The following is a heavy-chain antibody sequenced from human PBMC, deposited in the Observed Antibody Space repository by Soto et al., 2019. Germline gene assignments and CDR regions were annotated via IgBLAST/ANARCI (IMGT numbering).Heavy chain of an antibody. Sequence: ASVKVSCKASGYTFTSYAMHWVRQAPGQRLEWMGWINAGNGNTKYSQKFRGRVTITRDTSASTAYMELSSLRSEDTAVYYCARDVAIAARPGYYYYGMDVWGQGTTVTVSS. D-gene: IGHD6-6*01. CDR1: GYTFTSYA. CDR3: ARDVAIAARPGYYYYGMDV. J-gene: IGHJ6*02. CDR2: INAGNGNT. V-gene: IGHV1-3*01.